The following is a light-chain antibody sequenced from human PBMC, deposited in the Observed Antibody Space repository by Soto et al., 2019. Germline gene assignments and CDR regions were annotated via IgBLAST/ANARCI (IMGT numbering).Light chain of an antibody. Sequence: EIVLTQSPGTLSLSPGERATLSCRASQSVSSSYLAWYQQKPGQAPRILIYGASSRAAGTPDRFSGSGSGTDLILNISRLEPEDFAVYYCQQYCSSLWTFGQGTQVEIK. J-gene: IGKJ1*01. CDR1: QSVSSSY. CDR3: QQYCSSLWT. V-gene: IGKV3-20*01. CDR2: GAS.